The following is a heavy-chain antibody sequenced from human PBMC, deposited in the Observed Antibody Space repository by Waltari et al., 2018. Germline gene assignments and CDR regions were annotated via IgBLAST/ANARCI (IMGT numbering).Heavy chain of an antibody. V-gene: IGHV1-69*15. CDR2: SILMYGRT. Sequence: QVQLVQSGAEVRKPGSSVKVSCKASGGSFSSYAINWVRLAPGQGLGWMGRSILMYGRTEYAQRFQDRLSITADEATGTVYMELSSLGLDDTAFYYCAGEGKKVPLTARPPPPSSYFDLWGRGTRVVVSS. CDR3: AGEGKKVPLTARPPPPSSYFDL. CDR1: GGSFSSYA. J-gene: IGHJ2*01. D-gene: IGHD6-6*01.